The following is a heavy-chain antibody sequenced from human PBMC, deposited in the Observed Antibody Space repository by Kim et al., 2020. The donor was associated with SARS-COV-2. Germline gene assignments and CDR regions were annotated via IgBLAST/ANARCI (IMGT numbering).Heavy chain of an antibody. J-gene: IGHJ3*02. CDR3: TTEGIAAAGRLDHAFDI. D-gene: IGHD6-13*01. Sequence: VKGRFTISRDDSKNTLYLQMNSLKTEDTAVYYCTTEGIAAAGRLDHAFDIWGQGTMVTVSS. V-gene: IGHV3-15*01.